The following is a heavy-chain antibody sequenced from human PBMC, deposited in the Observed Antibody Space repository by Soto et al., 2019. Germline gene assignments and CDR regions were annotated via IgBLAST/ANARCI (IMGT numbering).Heavy chain of an antibody. CDR1: GFTFADNA. D-gene: IGHD3-16*01. J-gene: IGHJ4*02. Sequence: GGSMRLSCAVSGFTFADNAMHWVRQAPEKGLEWVSGINWKSDIGYADSVKGRFTISRANAENSLYLKMNSLRAEDTAWYYFAISQDRGGRTTFIYWGQGTKVTVSS. CDR2: INWKSDI. CDR3: AISQDRGGRTTFIY. V-gene: IGHV3-9*01.